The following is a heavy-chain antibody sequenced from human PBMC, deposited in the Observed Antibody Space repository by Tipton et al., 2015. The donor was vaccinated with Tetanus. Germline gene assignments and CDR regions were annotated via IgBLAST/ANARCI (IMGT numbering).Heavy chain of an antibody. V-gene: IGHV4-31*03. CDR3: ARDQARGARGWNYFDY. D-gene: IGHD1-26*01. J-gene: IGHJ4*02. Sequence: LVKPTQTLSLTCTVSGGSISSGGYYWSWIRQHPGKGLAWIGDIYNSGSTYYNPSLKSRVTILVDTTKNQFSLKLKSVTAADTAVYYCARDQARGARGWNYFDYWGQGSLVTVSS. CDR1: GGSISSGGYY. CDR2: IYNSGST.